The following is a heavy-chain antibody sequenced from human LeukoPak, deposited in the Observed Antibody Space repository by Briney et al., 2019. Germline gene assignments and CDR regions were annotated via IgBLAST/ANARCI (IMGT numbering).Heavy chain of an antibody. CDR1: GYTFTSYA. J-gene: IGHJ6*02. V-gene: IGHV1-3*01. D-gene: IGHD2-2*01. Sequence: ASVKVSCKASGYTFTSYAMHWVRQAPGQRLEWMGLINAGNGNTKYSQKFQGRVTITRDTSASTAYMELSSLRSEDTAVYYCARDLVKSTSRQTFYYYYGMDVWGQGTTVTVSS. CDR2: INAGNGNT. CDR3: ARDLVKSTSRQTFYYYYGMDV.